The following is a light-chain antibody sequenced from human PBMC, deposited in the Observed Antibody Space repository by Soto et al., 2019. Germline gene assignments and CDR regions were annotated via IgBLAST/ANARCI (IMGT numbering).Light chain of an antibody. V-gene: IGKV3-20*01. Sequence: EIVLTQSPGTLSLSPGERATLSCRASQSVSSTYLGWYQHKPRQAPRLLIYGASSRDTGIPERFTGSGSGTAVTVAISRLEPEDFAVYYWQQYGSSPQTFGQGTKVEIK. CDR1: QSVSSTY. CDR3: QQYGSSPQT. CDR2: GAS. J-gene: IGKJ1*01.